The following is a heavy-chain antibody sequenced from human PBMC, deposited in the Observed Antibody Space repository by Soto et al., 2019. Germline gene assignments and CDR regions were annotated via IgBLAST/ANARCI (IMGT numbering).Heavy chain of an antibody. V-gene: IGHV3-74*01. CDR1: GVTFCSHW. D-gene: IGHD1-7*01. J-gene: IGHJ5*01. Sequence: PGGSLRLSCAASGVTFCSHWVHWVRQAPGKGLVWVSRINGDGSSTSYADSVKGRFTISRDNAKNMLYLQVNSLRADDTAVYYCAGSPGLSRISGTTLGAWGQGTLVTVSS. CDR2: INGDGSST. CDR3: AGSPGLSRISGTTLGA.